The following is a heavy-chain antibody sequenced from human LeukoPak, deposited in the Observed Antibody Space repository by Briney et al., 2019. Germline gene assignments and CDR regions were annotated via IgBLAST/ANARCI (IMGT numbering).Heavy chain of an antibody. V-gene: IGHV4-4*02. D-gene: IGHD1-26*01. CDR1: GGSISSSNW. CDR3: ARDTSGSYRLDY. Sequence: PSETLSLTCAVSGGSISSSNWWSWVRQPPGQGLEWIGEIYHSGSTNYNPSLKSRVTISVDKSKNQFSLKLSSVTAADTAVYYCARDTSGSYRLDYWGQGTLVTVSS. CDR2: IYHSGST. J-gene: IGHJ4*02.